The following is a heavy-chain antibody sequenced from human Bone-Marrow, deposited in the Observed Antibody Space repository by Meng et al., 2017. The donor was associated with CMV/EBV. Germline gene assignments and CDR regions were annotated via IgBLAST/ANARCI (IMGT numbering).Heavy chain of an antibody. J-gene: IGHJ4*02. CDR2: IRSKAYGGTT. D-gene: IGHD3-10*01. CDR1: GFTFSDYY. V-gene: IGHV3-49*04. Sequence: GESLKISCAASGFTFSDYYMSWVRQAPGKGLEWVGFIRSKAYGGTTEYAASVKGRFTISRDDSKSIAYLQMNSLKTEDTAVYYCTGVTMVRGVIPNGDYWGQGTLVTVSS. CDR3: TGVTMVRGVIPNGDY.